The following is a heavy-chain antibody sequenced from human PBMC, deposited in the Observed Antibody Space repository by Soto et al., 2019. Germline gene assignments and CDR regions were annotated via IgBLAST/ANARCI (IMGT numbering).Heavy chain of an antibody. Sequence: HPGGSLRLSCTASGFIFSTFWMSWVRQAPGKGLEWVANIKGDGSEKYYVDSVKGRFTISRDNAGSTLFLQMNSLRAEDTAVYYCTRGHYHDSLGGRGTLVTVSS. V-gene: IGHV3-7*01. J-gene: IGHJ4*02. CDR3: TRGHYHDSL. D-gene: IGHD2-15*01. CDR1: GFIFSTFW. CDR2: IKGDGSEK.